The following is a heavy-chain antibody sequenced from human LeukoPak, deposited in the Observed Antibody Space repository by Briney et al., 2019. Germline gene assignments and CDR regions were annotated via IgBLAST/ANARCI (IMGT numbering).Heavy chain of an antibody. J-gene: IGHJ4*02. CDR1: GASISAFH. V-gene: IGHV4-4*07. D-gene: IGHD5-18*01. CDR3: ARCSYTSGYGFDY. CDR2: IYSSGST. Sequence: SETLSHTCTVSGASISAFHWTWFRQPAGKGLEWIGLIYSSGSTLFNPSLKSRVAMSVDLTKNQLSLKLTSVTAADTAMYYCARCSYTSGYGFDYWGQGTLVTVSS.